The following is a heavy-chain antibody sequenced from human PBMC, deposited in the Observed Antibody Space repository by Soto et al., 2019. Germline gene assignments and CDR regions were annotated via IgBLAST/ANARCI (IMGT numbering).Heavy chain of an antibody. CDR2: IYYSGST. CDR3: ARRNGYEANWFDP. CDR1: GGSISSSSYY. J-gene: IGHJ5*02. D-gene: IGHD5-12*01. V-gene: IGHV4-39*01. Sequence: SETLSLTCTVSGGSISSSSYYWGWIRQPPGKGLEWIGSIYYSGSTYYNPSLKSRVTISVDTSKNQFSLKLSSVTAADTAVYYCARRNGYEANWFDPWGQGTLVTVSS.